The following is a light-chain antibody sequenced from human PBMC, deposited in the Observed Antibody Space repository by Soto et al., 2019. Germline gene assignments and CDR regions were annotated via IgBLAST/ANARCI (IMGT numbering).Light chain of an antibody. V-gene: IGKV1-39*01. CDR2: GAS. Sequence: DIQITQSPSSLAASVGDRVAISCRAGQNINNYLNWYQQKPGKAPKLLIYGASNLQSGVPSRFSGSGSGTDFTLTISSLQPEDLATYYCQQTYSDLSFGQGTRLEIK. J-gene: IGKJ5*01. CDR1: QNINNY. CDR3: QQTYSDLS.